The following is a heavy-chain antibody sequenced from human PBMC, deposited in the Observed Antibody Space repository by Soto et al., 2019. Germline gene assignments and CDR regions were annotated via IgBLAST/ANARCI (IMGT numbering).Heavy chain of an antibody. CDR1: GFTFSTFD. J-gene: IGHJ4*02. D-gene: IGHD2-15*01. CDR2: FGRVGDT. V-gene: IGHV3-13*01. Sequence: EVQLVESGGGLVQPGGSLRLSCAASGFTFSTFDMHWVRQSTGKGLEWVSGFGRVGDTYYSGSVKGRFIIASDNAKNSGYSQMYSLRAGDTAVYYSARRYCSDGNGPCIGFYYRGQVILVTVSS. CDR3: ARRYCSDGNGPCIGFYY.